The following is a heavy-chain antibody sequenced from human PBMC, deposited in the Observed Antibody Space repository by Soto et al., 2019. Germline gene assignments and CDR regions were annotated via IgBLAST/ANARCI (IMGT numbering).Heavy chain of an antibody. CDR3: ARVGRYCSGGSCLPLDY. D-gene: IGHD2-15*01. J-gene: IGHJ4*02. CDR2: IYYSGST. CDR1: GGSISSYY. Sequence: QVQLQESGPGLVKPSETLSLTCTVSGGSISSYYWSWIRQPPGKGLEWIGYIYYSGSTSYNPSLKSRVTISVDTSKNQFSLKLSSVTAADTAVYYCARVGRYCSGGSCLPLDYWGQGTLVTVS. V-gene: IGHV4-59*01.